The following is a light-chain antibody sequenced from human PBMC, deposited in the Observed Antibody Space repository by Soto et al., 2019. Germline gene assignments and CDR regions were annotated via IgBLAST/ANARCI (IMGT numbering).Light chain of an antibody. V-gene: IGKV1-5*01. CDR3: QHHGT. CDR1: QSISSR. Sequence: DIQMTQSPSTLSASVGDRVTITCRASQSISSRLAWYQQKPGKAPKLLIYDASSLESGVPSRFSGSGSGTEFTLTISSLQPDDFATYYCQHHGTFGQGTKVEIK. CDR2: DAS. J-gene: IGKJ1*01.